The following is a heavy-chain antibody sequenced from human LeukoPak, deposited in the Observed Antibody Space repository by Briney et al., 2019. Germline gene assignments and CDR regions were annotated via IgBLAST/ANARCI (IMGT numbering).Heavy chain of an antibody. V-gene: IGHV1-18*01. CDR3: ARVEGLMDRKNNYYYYYMDV. CDR1: GYTFTSYG. D-gene: IGHD2/OR15-2a*01. Sequence: GASVKVSCKASGYTFTSYGISWVRQAPGQGLEWMGWIGAYNGNTNYAQKLQGRVTMTTDTSTSTAYMELRSLRSDDTAVYYCARVEGLMDRKNNYYYYYMDVWGKGTTVTVSS. J-gene: IGHJ6*03. CDR2: IGAYNGNT.